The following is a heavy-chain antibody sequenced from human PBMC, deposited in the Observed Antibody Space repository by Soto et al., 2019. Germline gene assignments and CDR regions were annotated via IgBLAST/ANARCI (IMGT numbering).Heavy chain of an antibody. V-gene: IGHV4-39*07. Sequence: SETLSLTCTVSGGSISSSSYYWGWIRQPPGRGLEWIGSIYYSGSTYYNPSLKSRVTISVDASKNQFSLEIRSVTAADTAVYYCARDVYYGGFSLGYWGHGILVTVSS. CDR3: ARDVYYGGFSLGY. D-gene: IGHD2-21*01. CDR1: GGSISSSSYY. CDR2: IYYSGST. J-gene: IGHJ4*01.